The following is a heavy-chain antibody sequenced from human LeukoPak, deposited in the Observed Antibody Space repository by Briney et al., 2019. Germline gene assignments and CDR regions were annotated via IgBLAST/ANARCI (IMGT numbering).Heavy chain of an antibody. D-gene: IGHD3-10*01. V-gene: IGHV3-7*01. J-gene: IGHJ6*02. Sequence: PGGSLRLSCAVSGFTFSRHWMSWVRQAPGKGLEWLANIKQDGSEKYYVDSVEGRFTISRDNAKNSLYLQMNSLSAEDTAVYYCARSYYGSGTSYGMDVWGQGTTVTVSS. CDR3: ARSYYGSGTSYGMDV. CDR1: GFTFSRHW. CDR2: IKQDGSEK.